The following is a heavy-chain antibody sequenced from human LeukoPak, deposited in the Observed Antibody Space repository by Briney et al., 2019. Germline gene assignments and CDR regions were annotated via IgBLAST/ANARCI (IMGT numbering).Heavy chain of an antibody. Sequence: SETLSLTCTVSGYSISSGYSWGWVRQTPGKGLEWIGSIYHSGSTYHNPSPKSRVTISVDTSKNQFSLKLSSVTAADTAVYYCARQYYDILTGFDYWGQGTLVTVSS. J-gene: IGHJ4*02. CDR3: ARQYYDILTGFDY. CDR2: IYHSGST. CDR1: GYSISSGYS. V-gene: IGHV4-38-2*02. D-gene: IGHD3-9*01.